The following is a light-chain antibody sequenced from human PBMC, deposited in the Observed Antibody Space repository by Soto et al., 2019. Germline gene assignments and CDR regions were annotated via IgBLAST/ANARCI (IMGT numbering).Light chain of an antibody. J-gene: IGLJ3*02. V-gene: IGLV1-40*01. Sequence: QPVLTQPPSVSGAPGQRVTIPCTGSSSNIGAGYDVHWYQQLPGTAPKLLIQGNSNRPSGVPDRFSGSKSGTSASLAITGLQAEDEADYYCQSYDSSLSGWVFGGGTKLTVL. CDR2: GNS. CDR1: SSNIGAGYD. CDR3: QSYDSSLSGWV.